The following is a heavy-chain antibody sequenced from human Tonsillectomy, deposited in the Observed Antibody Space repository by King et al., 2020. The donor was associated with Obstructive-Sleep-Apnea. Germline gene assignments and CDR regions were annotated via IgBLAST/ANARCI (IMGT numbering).Heavy chain of an antibody. D-gene: IGHD3-22*01. CDR3: ARDRDDILTYSSGYYLDY. J-gene: IGHJ4*02. CDR2: ISYDGSNK. CDR1: GFTFSSYA. V-gene: IGHV3-30*04. Sequence: VQLVESGGGVVQPGRSLRLSCAASGFTFSSYAMHWVRQAPGKGLEWVAVISYDGSNKYYADSVKGRFTIPRDNSKNTLYLEMNSLRAEDTAVYYCARDRDDILTYSSGYYLDYWGQGTLVTVSS.